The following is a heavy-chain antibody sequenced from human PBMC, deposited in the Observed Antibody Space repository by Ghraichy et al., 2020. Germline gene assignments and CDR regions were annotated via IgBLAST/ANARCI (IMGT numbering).Heavy chain of an antibody. CDR2: IYYSGST. J-gene: IGHJ4*02. D-gene: IGHD4-17*01. Sequence: GSLSLTCTVSGGSISSYYWSWIRQPPGKGLEWIGYIYYSGSTNYNPSLKSRVTISVDTSKNQFSLKLSSVTAADTAVYYCARDSGNYGDLYYFDYWGQGTLVTVSS. V-gene: IGHV4-59*01. CDR3: ARDSGNYGDLYYFDY. CDR1: GGSISSYY.